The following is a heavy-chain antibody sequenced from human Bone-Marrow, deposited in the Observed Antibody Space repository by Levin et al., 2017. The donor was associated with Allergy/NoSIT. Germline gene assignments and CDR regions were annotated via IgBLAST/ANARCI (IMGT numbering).Heavy chain of an antibody. CDR1: GFTFSNSI. J-gene: IGHJ4*02. Sequence: PGESLKISCAASGFTFSNSIIHWVRQAPAKGLEWVAVISSDGSNKEFSDSLKGRITISRDNSKNTVYLEMNSLRAEDTAVYYCAKEDSYESSAFYSPFSFLDSWGQGTLVTVSS. CDR3: AKEDSYESSAFYSPFSFLDS. D-gene: IGHD3-22*01. CDR2: ISSDGSNK. V-gene: IGHV3-30*18.